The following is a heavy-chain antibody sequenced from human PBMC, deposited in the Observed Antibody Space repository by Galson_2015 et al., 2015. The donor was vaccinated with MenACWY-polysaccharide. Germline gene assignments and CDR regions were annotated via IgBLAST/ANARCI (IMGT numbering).Heavy chain of an antibody. Sequence: SVKVSCKASGYSFSSYDINWVRQTSGQGLEWMGWMNPNSGNTGYAQKFQGRVAMTRNTSISIAYMELSSLRSEDTAVYYCARGGKYYYDSSGYLNWFDPWGQGTLVTVSS. J-gene: IGHJ5*02. CDR3: ARGGKYYYDSSGYLNWFDP. D-gene: IGHD3-22*01. V-gene: IGHV1-8*01. CDR1: GYSFSSYD. CDR2: MNPNSGNT.